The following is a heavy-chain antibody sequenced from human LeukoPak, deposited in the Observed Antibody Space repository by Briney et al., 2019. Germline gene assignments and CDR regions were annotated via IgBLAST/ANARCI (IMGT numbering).Heavy chain of an antibody. J-gene: IGHJ4*02. V-gene: IGHV1-18*01. CDR2: ISAYNGNT. Sequence: ASVKVSCKASGYTFTSYGISWVRQAPGQGLEWMGWISAYNGNTNYAQKLQGRVTMTTDTSTSTAYMELRSLRSDDTAVCYCARDSRFGDQTDYWGQGTLVTVSS. D-gene: IGHD3-10*01. CDR1: GYTFTSYG. CDR3: ARDSRFGDQTDY.